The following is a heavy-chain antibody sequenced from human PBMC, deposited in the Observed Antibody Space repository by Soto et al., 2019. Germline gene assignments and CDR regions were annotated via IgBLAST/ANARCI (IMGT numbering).Heavy chain of an antibody. J-gene: IGHJ4*02. Sequence: TLSLTCSVSGGSVRSKSHYWTWIRQPAGKGLEWIGRIYSGGRNNYNPSLKSRVTMSVDTSKNQFSLRLSSVTAADTAMYYCARGSSRWDYWGQGTLVTVSS. D-gene: IGHD6-13*01. CDR2: IYSGGRN. CDR1: GGSVRSKSHY. V-gene: IGHV4-61*02. CDR3: ARGSSRWDY.